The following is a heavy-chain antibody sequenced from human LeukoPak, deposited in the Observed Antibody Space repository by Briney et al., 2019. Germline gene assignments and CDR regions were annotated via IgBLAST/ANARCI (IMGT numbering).Heavy chain of an antibody. V-gene: IGHV3-21*01. J-gene: IGHJ4*02. Sequence: GGSLRLSCAASGFTFSSYSMNWVRQAPGKGLEWVSSISSSSSYIYYADSVKGRFTISRDNAKNSLYLQMNSLRAEDTAVYYCARDTDGSGSEIDYWGQGTLVTVSS. CDR1: GFTFSSYS. D-gene: IGHD3-10*01. CDR3: ARDTDGSGSEIDY. CDR2: ISSSSSYI.